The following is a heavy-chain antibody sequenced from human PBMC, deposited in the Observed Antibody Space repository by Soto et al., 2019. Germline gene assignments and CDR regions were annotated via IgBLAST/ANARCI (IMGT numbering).Heavy chain of an antibody. J-gene: IGHJ6*02. Sequence: SETLSLTCAISGDSVSSNSAAWNWIRQSPSRGLGWLGRTYYRSKWYNDYAVSVKSRITINPDTSKNQFSPQLNSVTPADTALYYCARGASGRQMATGYHSSGMDVWGQGPTVTASS. V-gene: IGHV6-1*01. CDR1: GDSVSSNSAA. CDR2: TYYRSKWYN. D-gene: IGHD5-12*01. CDR3: ARGASGRQMATGYHSSGMDV.